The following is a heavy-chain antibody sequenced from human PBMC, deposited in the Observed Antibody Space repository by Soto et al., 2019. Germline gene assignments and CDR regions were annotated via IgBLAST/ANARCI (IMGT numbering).Heavy chain of an antibody. V-gene: IGHV4-61*08. CDR3: ARQGVEMTKIWAHWFDP. Sequence: SETLSLTCTVSGGSISSGGDYWSWIRQPPGKGLEWIGYIYYRGSTNYNPSLKSRVTISLDTSKNQFSLKLSSVTAADTAVYFCARQGVEMTKIWAHWFDPWGQGTLVTVSS. CDR1: GGSISSGGDY. J-gene: IGHJ5*02. CDR2: IYYRGST. D-gene: IGHD3-16*01.